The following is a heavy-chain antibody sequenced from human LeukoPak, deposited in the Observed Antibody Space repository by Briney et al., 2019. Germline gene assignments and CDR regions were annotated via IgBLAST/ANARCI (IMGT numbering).Heavy chain of an antibody. Sequence: GGSLRLSCAASGFTFSSYAMSWVRQAPGKGLEWVSAISGSGGSTYYADSVKGRFTISRDNSKNTLYLQMNSLRAEDTAVYYCARRHDYGDYGTYWYFDLWGRGTLVTVSS. J-gene: IGHJ2*01. CDR3: ARRHDYGDYGTYWYFDL. D-gene: IGHD4-17*01. CDR1: GFTFSSYA. CDR2: ISGSGGST. V-gene: IGHV3-23*01.